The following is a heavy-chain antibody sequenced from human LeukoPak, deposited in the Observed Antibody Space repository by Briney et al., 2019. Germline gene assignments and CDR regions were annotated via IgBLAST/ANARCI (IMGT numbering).Heavy chain of an antibody. CDR2: ISGSGGST. CDR3: AKFTDYGGTGDYFDY. Sequence: GGSQRLSCAASGFTFSSYAMSWVRQAPGKGLEWVSAISGSGGSTYYADSVKGRFTISRDNSKNTLYLQMNSLRAEDTAVYYCAKFTDYGGTGDYFDYWGQGTLVTVSS. CDR1: GFTFSSYA. J-gene: IGHJ4*02. V-gene: IGHV3-23*01. D-gene: IGHD4-23*01.